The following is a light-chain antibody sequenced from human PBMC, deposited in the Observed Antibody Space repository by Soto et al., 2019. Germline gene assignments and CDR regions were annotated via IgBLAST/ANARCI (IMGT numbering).Light chain of an antibody. CDR2: AAS. V-gene: IGKV1-27*01. Sequence: DIPMTQSPSSLSASVGDRVAITCRASQGISNYLAWYQQKPGKVPKLLIYAASTLQSGVPSRFSASGSGTDFTLTISNLQPEDVATYYCQKYNSAPRTFGPGTKVEIK. J-gene: IGKJ1*01. CDR1: QGISNY. CDR3: QKYNSAPRT.